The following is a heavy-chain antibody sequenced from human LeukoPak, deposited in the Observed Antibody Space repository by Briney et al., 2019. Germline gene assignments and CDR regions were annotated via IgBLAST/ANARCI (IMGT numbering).Heavy chain of an antibody. CDR2: IYPGDSDA. CDR1: GYRFTSYW. Sequence: EESLKISFKGSGYRFTSYWIGWVRQMPGKGLEWMGIIYPGDSDARYSPSFQGQVTISADKSISTAYLQWSSLKASDTAMYYCARIDPVMYYFDYWGQGTLVTVSS. CDR3: ARIDPVMYYFDY. V-gene: IGHV5-51*01. J-gene: IGHJ4*02.